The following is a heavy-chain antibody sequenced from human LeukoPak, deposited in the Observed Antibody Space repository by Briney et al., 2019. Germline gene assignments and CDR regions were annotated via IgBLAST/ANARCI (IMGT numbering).Heavy chain of an antibody. CDR3: ASAIWFGGLADY. V-gene: IGHV3-21*01. J-gene: IGHJ4*02. Sequence: GGSLRLSCAASGFTFSSYSMNWVRQAPGKGLEWVSSISSSSSYIYYADSVKGRFTISRDNAKNSLYLQMNSLRAEDTAVYYCASAIWFGGLADYWGQGTLVTVSS. D-gene: IGHD3-10*01. CDR2: ISSSSSYI. CDR1: GFTFSSYS.